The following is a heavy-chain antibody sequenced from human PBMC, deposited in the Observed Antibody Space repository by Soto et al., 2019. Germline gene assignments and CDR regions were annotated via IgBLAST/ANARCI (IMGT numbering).Heavy chain of an antibody. D-gene: IGHD1-20*01. J-gene: IGHJ6*03. CDR1: GGSISSYY. V-gene: IGHV4-59*08. CDR3: VRSDRKYNWNHAYYYYYMDV. CDR2: IFYSGST. Sequence: SETLSLTCTVSGGSISSYYWSWIRQPPGKGLEWIGYIFYSGSTNYNPSLKSRVTISVDTSKNQFSLKLSSVTAADTAVYYCVRSDRKYNWNHAYYYYYMDVWGKGTTVTVSS.